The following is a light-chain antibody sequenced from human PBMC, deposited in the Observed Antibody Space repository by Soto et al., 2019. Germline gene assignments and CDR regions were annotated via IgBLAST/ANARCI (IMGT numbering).Light chain of an antibody. Sequence: DVQLTQSPSTLSASVGDRVAITCQATQNIFNYLNWFQQRPGKAPQLLISDASHLEPGVPSRFSGQRSGTDFTLIISDLQPEDFATYFCQKYEDLPLTFGGGTSVEV. CDR1: QNIFNY. CDR2: DAS. V-gene: IGKV1-33*01. J-gene: IGKJ4*01. CDR3: QKYEDLPLT.